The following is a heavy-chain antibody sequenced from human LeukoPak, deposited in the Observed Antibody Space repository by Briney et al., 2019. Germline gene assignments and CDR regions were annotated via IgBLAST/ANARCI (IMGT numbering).Heavy chain of an antibody. CDR3: AKDKWAESSGWYYFDY. Sequence: GGSLRLSCAASGFTFDIYTMHWVRQAPGKGLEWVSLISWDGGSTYYADSVKGRFTISRDNSKNSLYLQMNSLRTEDTALYYCAKDKWAESSGWYYFDYWGQGTLVTVSS. J-gene: IGHJ4*02. D-gene: IGHD6-19*01. V-gene: IGHV3-43*01. CDR1: GFTFDIYT. CDR2: ISWDGGST.